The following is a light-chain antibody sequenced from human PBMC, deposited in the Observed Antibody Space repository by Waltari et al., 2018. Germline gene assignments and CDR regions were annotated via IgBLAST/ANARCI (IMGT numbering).Light chain of an antibody. CDR3: TSFTTTNTYV. CDR1: SSDVGRYTY. CDR2: DCN. J-gene: IGLJ1*01. V-gene: IGLV2-14*03. Sequence: QSALTQPASVSGSPGQSITVPCPRTSSDVGRYTYVSWYQQHPGKAPQLLIYDCNTRPSGVSDRFSGSKSGNTASLTISGLQAEDEADYYCTSFTTTNTYVFGSGTEVTVL.